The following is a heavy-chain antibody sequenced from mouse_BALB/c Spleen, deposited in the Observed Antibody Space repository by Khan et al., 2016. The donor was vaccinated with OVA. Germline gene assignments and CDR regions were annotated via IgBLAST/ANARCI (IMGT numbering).Heavy chain of an antibody. J-gene: IGHJ2*01. CDR3: ARVYGGDFDY. D-gene: IGHD2-10*02. CDR2: ISYSGNT. V-gene: IGHV3-2*02. Sequence: EVQLVESGPGLVKPSQSLSITCNVTGYSITSDYAWNWMRQFPGNKLEWMGYISYSGNTNYNPSLKSQISITRDTSKNQFFLQLNSVTTEDTATYYCARVYGGDFDYWGQGTTLPVSS. CDR1: GYSITSDYA.